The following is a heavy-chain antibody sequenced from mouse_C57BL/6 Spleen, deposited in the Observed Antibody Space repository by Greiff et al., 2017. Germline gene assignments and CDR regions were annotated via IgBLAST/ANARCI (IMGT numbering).Heavy chain of an antibody. CDR1: GYTFTSYW. D-gene: IGHD1-1*01. Sequence: QVQLQQPGAELVKPGASVKLSCKASGYTFTSYWMHWVKQRPGRGLAWIGRIAPSRGGTKYNEKFKSKATLTVDKPSSTAYMQLSSLTSEDSAVQYCARGYYYDTGYFDVWGTGTTVTVSS. J-gene: IGHJ1*03. CDR2: IAPSRGGT. CDR3: ARGYYYDTGYFDV. V-gene: IGHV1-72*01.